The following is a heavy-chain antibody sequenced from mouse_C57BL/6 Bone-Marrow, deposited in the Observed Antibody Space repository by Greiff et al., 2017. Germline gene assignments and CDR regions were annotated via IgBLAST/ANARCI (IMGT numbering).Heavy chain of an antibody. J-gene: IGHJ2*01. Sequence: DVMLVASGGGLVKPGGSLKLSCAASGFTFSSYTMSWVRQTPEKRLEWVATISGGGGNTYYPDSVKGRFTISRDNAKNTLYLQMSSLRSEDTALYYCARRLGGYWGQGTTLTVSS. V-gene: IGHV5-9*01. CDR2: ISGGGGNT. D-gene: IGHD3-1*01. CDR1: GFTFSSYT. CDR3: ARRLGGY.